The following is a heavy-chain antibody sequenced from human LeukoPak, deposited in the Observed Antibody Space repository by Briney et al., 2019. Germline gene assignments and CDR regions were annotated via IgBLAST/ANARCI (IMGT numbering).Heavy chain of an antibody. D-gene: IGHD5-18*01. CDR2: MNPNSGNT. V-gene: IGHV1-8*01. CDR1: GYTFTSYD. CDR3: ARAVDTAMVDAFDI. J-gene: IGHJ3*02. Sequence: ASVKVSCKASGYTFTSYDINWVRQATGQGLEWMGWMNPNSGNTGYAQKFQGRVTMTRNTSISTAYRELSSLRSEDTAVYYCARAVDTAMVDAFDIWGQGTMVTVSS.